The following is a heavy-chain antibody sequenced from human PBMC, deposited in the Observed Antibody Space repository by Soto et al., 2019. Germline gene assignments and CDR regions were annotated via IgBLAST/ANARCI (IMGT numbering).Heavy chain of an antibody. J-gene: IGHJ4*02. CDR1: GGSVSSGSYY. CDR2: IYYSGST. V-gene: IGHV4-61*01. CDR3: ARNTLSNFDY. Sequence: QVQLQESGPGLVKPSETLSLTCTVSGGSVSSGSYYWSWIRQPPGKGLEWIGYIYYSGSTNYNPSLKSRVTISVDTSKNQFSLKLSSVTAADTAVYYCARNTLSNFDYWGQGTLVTVSS.